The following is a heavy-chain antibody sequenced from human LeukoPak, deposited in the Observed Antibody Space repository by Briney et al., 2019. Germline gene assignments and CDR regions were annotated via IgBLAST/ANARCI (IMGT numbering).Heavy chain of an antibody. V-gene: IGHV4-59*01. Sequence: SETLSLTCAVYGGSFRGYYWSWIRQPPGKGLEWIGYIYYSGSTNYNPSLKSRVTISVDTSKNQFSLKLSSVTAADTAVYYCARDHYGDQVFDYWGQGTLVTVSS. CDR1: GGSFRGYY. D-gene: IGHD4-17*01. CDR3: ARDHYGDQVFDY. J-gene: IGHJ4*02. CDR2: IYYSGST.